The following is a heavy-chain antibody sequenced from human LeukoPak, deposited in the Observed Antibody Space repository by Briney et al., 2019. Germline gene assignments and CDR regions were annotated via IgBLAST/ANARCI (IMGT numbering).Heavy chain of an antibody. J-gene: IGHJ4*02. CDR1: GGSISSGGYY. CDR3: ARGGNSSGWYLTHPFDY. D-gene: IGHD6-19*01. Sequence: TLSLTCTVSGGSISSGGYYWSWIRQHPGKGLEWIGYIYYSGSTYYNPSLKSRVTISVDTSKNQFSLKLSSVTAADTAVYYCARGGNSSGWYLTHPFDYWGQGTLVTVSS. V-gene: IGHV4-31*03. CDR2: IYYSGST.